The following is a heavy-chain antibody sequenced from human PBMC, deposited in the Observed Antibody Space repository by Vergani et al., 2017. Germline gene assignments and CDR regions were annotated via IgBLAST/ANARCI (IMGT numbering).Heavy chain of an antibody. D-gene: IGHD2-2*02. CDR3: ARGLKYCSSTSCYTGYYYYYMDV. Sequence: QVQLQESGPGLVKPSETLSLTCTVSGGSISSYHWSWIRQPPGKGLEWIGYIYYSGSTNYNPSLKSRVTISVDTSKNQFSLKLSSVTAADTAVYYCARGLKYCSSTSCYTGYYYYYMDVWGK. CDR2: IYYSGST. CDR1: GGSISSYH. V-gene: IGHV4-59*01. J-gene: IGHJ6*03.